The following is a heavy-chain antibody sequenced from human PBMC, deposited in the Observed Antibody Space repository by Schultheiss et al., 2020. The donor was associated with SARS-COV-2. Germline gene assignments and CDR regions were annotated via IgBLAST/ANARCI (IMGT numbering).Heavy chain of an antibody. CDR1: GFTFSSYS. Sequence: GGSLRLSCAASGFTFSSYSMNWVRQAPGKGLEWVSYISSSSSTIYYADSVKGRFTISRDNAKNSLYLQMYSLRAEDTAVYYCARVGLKQQLSYWGQGTLVTVSS. J-gene: IGHJ4*02. CDR3: ARVGLKQQLSY. CDR2: ISSSSSTI. V-gene: IGHV3-48*01. D-gene: IGHD6-13*01.